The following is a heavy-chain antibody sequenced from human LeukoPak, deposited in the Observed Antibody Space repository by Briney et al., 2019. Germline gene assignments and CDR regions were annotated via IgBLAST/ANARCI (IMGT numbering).Heavy chain of an antibody. J-gene: IGHJ4*02. Sequence: KPGGSLRLSCAASGFTFSSYAMHWVRQAPGKGLEYVSAISSNGGSTYYANSVKGRFTISRDNSKNTLYLQMGSLRAEDMAVYYCARRATGDYWGQGTLVTVSS. V-gene: IGHV3-64*01. CDR1: GFTFSSYA. CDR2: ISSNGGST. D-gene: IGHD5-24*01. CDR3: ARRATGDY.